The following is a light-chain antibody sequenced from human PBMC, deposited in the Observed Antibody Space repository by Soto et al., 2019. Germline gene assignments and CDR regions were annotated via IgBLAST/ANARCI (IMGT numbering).Light chain of an antibody. CDR3: HQHETSPPT. J-gene: IGKJ3*01. CDR2: GAS. V-gene: IGKV3-20*01. CDR1: QTVNSPY. Sequence: EIVLTQSPGTLSLSPGESGILSCRTSQTVNSPYLAWYQQKPGQAPRLLISGASDRATGIPDRFSRSGSGTEFTLTISRLESEDFAVYYCHQHETSPPTFGPGTKVDVK.